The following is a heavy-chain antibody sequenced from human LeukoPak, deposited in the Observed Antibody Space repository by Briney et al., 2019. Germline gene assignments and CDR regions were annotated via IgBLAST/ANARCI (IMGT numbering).Heavy chain of an antibody. CDR3: ASQKGYSSSWYKFDP. J-gene: IGHJ5*02. Sequence: SETLSLTCTVSGGSISSSSHYWGWIRQPPGKGLEWIGSIYYSGSTYYNPSLKSRVTISVDTSKNQFSLKLSSVTAADTAVYYCASQKGYSSSWYKFDPWGQGTLVTVSS. CDR1: GGSISSSSHY. CDR2: IYYSGST. D-gene: IGHD6-13*01. V-gene: IGHV4-39*07.